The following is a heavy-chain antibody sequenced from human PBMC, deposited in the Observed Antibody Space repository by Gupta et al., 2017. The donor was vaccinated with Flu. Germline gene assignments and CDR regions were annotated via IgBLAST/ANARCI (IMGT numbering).Heavy chain of an antibody. V-gene: IGHV3-23*01. D-gene: IGHD3-16*01. J-gene: IGHJ6*02. CDR2: LVASDSST. CDR3: ARNGGGLGV. CDR1: GFMFSSYT. Sequence: LSCVASGFMFSSYTMTWVRQAPGKGLEWVSALVASDSSTYYADSVKGRFTISRDNSKNTLYLQMDSLRPEDTAIYYCARNGGGLGVWGQGTTVTVSS.